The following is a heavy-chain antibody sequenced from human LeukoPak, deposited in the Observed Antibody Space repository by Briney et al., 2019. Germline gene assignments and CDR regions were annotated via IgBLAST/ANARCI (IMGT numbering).Heavy chain of an antibody. J-gene: IGHJ5*02. V-gene: IGHV4-30-2*01. CDR2: IYHSGST. CDR3: ARDVVGATGGNWFDP. Sequence: SQTLSLTCTVSGGSISSGGYYWSWIRQPPGKGLEWIGYIYHSGSTYYNPSLKSRVTMSVDTSKNQFSLKLSSVTAADTAVYYCARDVVGATGGNWFDPWGQGTLVTVSS. D-gene: IGHD1-26*01. CDR1: GGSISSGGYY.